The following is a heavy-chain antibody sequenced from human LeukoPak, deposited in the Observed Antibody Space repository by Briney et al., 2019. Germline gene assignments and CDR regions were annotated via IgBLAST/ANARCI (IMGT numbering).Heavy chain of an antibody. J-gene: IGHJ4*02. V-gene: IGHV3-43*02. CDR1: GLNFDDSA. Sequence: GGSLRLSCVASGLNFDDSAMHWVRQAPGKGLEWVSLISGDGGSTFSADSVKGRFSISRDNSKNSLYLQMNSLRSEDTAMYYCAKESGKFDYWGQGTLVAVSS. CDR3: AKESGKFDY. CDR2: ISGDGGST.